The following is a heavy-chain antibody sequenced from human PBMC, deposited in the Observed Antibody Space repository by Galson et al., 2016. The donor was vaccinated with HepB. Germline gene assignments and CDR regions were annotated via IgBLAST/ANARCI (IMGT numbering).Heavy chain of an antibody. CDR1: GVSISSGDLY. Sequence: TLSLTYTVSGVSISSGDLYWSWIRQSPGKGLEWIAYIYNSGNTYYSPSLKSRVTISRDTFKNQFSLKLTSVTAADTAVYYCARLSDTRSPYFDYWGRGTLVSVSS. CDR3: ARLSDTRSPYFDY. D-gene: IGHD2-2*01. J-gene: IGHJ4*02. V-gene: IGHV4-30-4*01. CDR2: IYNSGNT.